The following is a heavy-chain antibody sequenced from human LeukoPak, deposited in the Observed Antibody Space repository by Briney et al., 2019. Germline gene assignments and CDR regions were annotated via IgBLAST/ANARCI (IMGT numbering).Heavy chain of an antibody. Sequence: GGSLRLSCAASGFSFTNYWLNWVRQARRKGLEGVAKIKEEGSEKHYVASVKGRFTISRNNAKTSLFLQMNSLRVEDTAVYYCAKDSGFIAEWGQGPLVTVS. D-gene: IGHD6-13*01. CDR3: AKDSGFIAE. J-gene: IGHJ4*02. CDR2: IKEEGSEK. CDR1: GFSFTNYW. V-gene: IGHV3-7*01.